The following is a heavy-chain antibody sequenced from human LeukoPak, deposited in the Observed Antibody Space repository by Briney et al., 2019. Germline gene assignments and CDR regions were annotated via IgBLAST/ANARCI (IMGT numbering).Heavy chain of an antibody. V-gene: IGHV3-66*01. CDR2: IYSGGST. CDR1: GFTVSSNY. J-gene: IGHJ4*02. D-gene: IGHD2-15*01. CDR3: AHTGYGGKRIDY. Sequence: GGSLRLSCAASGFTVSSNYMSWVRQAPGKGLEWVSVIYSGGSTYYADSVKGRFTISRGNSKNTLYLQMNSLRAEDTAVYYCAHTGYGGKRIDYWGQGTLVTVSS.